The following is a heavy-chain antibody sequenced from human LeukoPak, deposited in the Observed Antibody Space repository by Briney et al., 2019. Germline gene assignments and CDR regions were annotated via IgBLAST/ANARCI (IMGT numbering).Heavy chain of an antibody. D-gene: IGHD3-22*01. CDR3: ARPLYYDSTGYRQYYFDH. J-gene: IGHJ4*02. CDR2: SSAYNGNT. Sequence: ASVKVSCKASGYTFTSYGISWVRQAPAQGLEWMGWSSAYNGNTNYAQNLQGRVTLTPETSTRTAYMDLRSLRSDDPAVYYCARPLYYDSTGYRQYYFDHWGQGTLVTVSS. V-gene: IGHV1-18*01. CDR1: GYTFTSYG.